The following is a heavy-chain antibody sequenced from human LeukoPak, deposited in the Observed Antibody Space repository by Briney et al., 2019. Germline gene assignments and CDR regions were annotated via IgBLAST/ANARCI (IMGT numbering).Heavy chain of an antibody. CDR3: ARNGLAANCYFDY. V-gene: IGHV3-48*03. CDR2: ISTSGTTI. J-gene: IGHJ4*02. CDR1: GFTFSSYE. Sequence: GGSLRLSCAASGFTFSSYEMNWVRQAPGKGLEWVSYISTSGTTINYSDSVKGRFTISRDNAKKSLYLQMNSLRAEDTAVYYCARNGLAANCYFDYWGQGTLVTVSS. D-gene: IGHD2-21*01.